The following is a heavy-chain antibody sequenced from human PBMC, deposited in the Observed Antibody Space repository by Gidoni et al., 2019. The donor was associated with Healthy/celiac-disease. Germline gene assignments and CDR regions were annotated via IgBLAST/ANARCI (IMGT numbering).Heavy chain of an antibody. J-gene: IGHJ4*02. CDR2: IIPIFGTA. Sequence: QVQLVQSGAEVKKPGSSVQVSCQASGGTFSSYAISWVRPAPGQGLAWMGGIIPIFGTANYAQKFQGSVTITADESTSTAYMELSSLRSEDTAVYYCASDPVDYYDCPGGRHWGQGTLVTVSS. D-gene: IGHD3-22*01. CDR1: GGTFSSYA. CDR3: ASDPVDYYDCPGGRH. V-gene: IGHV1-69*01.